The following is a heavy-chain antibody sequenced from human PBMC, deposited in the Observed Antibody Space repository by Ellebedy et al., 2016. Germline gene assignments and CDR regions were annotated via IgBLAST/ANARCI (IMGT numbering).Heavy chain of an antibody. CDR1: GFTFRNFF. D-gene: IGHD4-17*01. CDR3: YYGHYSAS. J-gene: IGHJ4*02. CDR2: ISGDGDNT. V-gene: IGHV3-23*01. Sequence: GESLKISXVASGFTFRNFFMSWVRQAPGGGLEWISTISGDGDNTFSADSVKGRFTISRDNSRDTLYLQMNSLRAEDTAVYYCYYGHYSASWGQGTLVTVSS.